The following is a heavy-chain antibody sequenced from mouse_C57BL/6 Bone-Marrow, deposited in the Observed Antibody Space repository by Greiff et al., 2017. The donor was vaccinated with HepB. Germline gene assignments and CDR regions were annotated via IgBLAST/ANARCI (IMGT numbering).Heavy chain of an antibody. CDR3: ARHAALYYGSSYWFAY. V-gene: IGHV1-62-2*01. Sequence: VQLQQSGAELVKPGASVKLSCKASGYTFTEYTIHWVKQRSGQGLEWIGWFYPGSGSIKYNEKFKDKATLTADKSSSTIYMALSRLTSEDSAVYFCARHAALYYGSSYWFAYWGQGTLVTVSA. CDR1: GYTFTEYT. D-gene: IGHD1-1*01. J-gene: IGHJ3*01. CDR2: FYPGSGSI.